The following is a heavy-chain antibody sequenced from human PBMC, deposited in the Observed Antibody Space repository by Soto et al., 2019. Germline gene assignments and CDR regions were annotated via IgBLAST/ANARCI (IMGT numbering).Heavy chain of an antibody. V-gene: IGHV1-3*01. CDR2: LNGGTGQT. J-gene: IGHJ6*02. Sequence: ASVKVSCKASGYNFSTYGMHWVRQAPGQSLEWMGWLNGGTGQTRYSQRFQDRVIITRDTSASTGYMELSSLRSEDTAVYYCARGKGMEENYFYYGLDIWGQGTTVTVSS. D-gene: IGHD1-1*01. CDR3: ARGKGMEENYFYYGLDI. CDR1: GYNFSTYG.